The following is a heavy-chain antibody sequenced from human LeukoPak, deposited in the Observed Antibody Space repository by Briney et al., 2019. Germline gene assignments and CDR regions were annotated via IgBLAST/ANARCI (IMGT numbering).Heavy chain of an antibody. J-gene: IGHJ4*02. Sequence: GESLKISCKGFGYSFTSYWIAWVRQMPGKGLEWMGIIYPGDSDTRYSPSFQGQVTISADKSISTAYLQWSSLKASDTAMYYCARLPVYYYDSSGYADYWGQGTLVTVSS. CDR1: GYSFTSYW. V-gene: IGHV5-51*01. D-gene: IGHD3-22*01. CDR2: IYPGDSDT. CDR3: ARLPVYYYDSSGYADY.